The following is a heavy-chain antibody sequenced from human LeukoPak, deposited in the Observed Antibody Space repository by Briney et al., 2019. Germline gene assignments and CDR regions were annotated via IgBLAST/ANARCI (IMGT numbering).Heavy chain of an antibody. Sequence: SVKVSCKASGGTFSSYAISWVRQAPGQGLEWMGGIIPIFGTANYAQKFQGRVTITTDESTSTAYMELSSLRSEDTAAYYCARESGQLGQFDHWGQGTLVTVSS. D-gene: IGHD6-13*01. CDR3: ARESGQLGQFDH. CDR2: IIPIFGTA. V-gene: IGHV1-69*05. CDR1: GGTFSSYA. J-gene: IGHJ4*02.